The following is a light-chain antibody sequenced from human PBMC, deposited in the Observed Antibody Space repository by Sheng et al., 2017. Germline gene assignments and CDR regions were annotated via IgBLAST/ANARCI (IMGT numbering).Light chain of an antibody. V-gene: IGLV3-21*02. CDR2: DDR. CDR1: NIGSKS. Sequence: SYILTQPPSVSVAPGQTAKITCGGNNIGSKSVHWYQQKPGQAPVLVYDDRDRPSGIPERFSGSNSGNTATLTISRVEAGDEADYYCQVWDSSSDVVFGGGTKLTVL. J-gene: IGLJ2*01. CDR3: QVWDSSSDVV.